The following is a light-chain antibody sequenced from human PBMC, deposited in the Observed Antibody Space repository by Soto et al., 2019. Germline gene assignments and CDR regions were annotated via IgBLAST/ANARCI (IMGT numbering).Light chain of an antibody. CDR3: NSYAGSNNLAV. J-gene: IGLJ1*01. CDR2: EVH. V-gene: IGLV2-8*01. CDR1: SSDVGGYNY. Sequence: QSALTQPPSASGSPGQSVTISCTGTSSDVGGYNYVSWYQHHPGKAPRLMIYEVHKRPSGVPDRFSGSKSGNTASLTVSGPQAEDEADYYCNSYAGSNNLAVFGTGTQLTVL.